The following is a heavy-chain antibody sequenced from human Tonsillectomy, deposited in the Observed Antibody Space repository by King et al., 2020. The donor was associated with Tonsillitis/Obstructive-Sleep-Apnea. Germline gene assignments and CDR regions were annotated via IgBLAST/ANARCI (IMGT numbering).Heavy chain of an antibody. D-gene: IGHD3-3*01. V-gene: IGHV1-18*01. CDR2: ISAYNGNT. Sequence: QLVQSGTEVKKPGASVKVSCKASGYTFISYGISWVRQAPGQGLEWMGWISAYNGNTNYAQKLQGRVTMTTDTSTSTAYMELRSLRSDDTAAYYCARDRAYYDFWSSTPFDYWGQGTLVTVSS. J-gene: IGHJ4*02. CDR1: GYTFISYG. CDR3: ARDRAYYDFWSSTPFDY.